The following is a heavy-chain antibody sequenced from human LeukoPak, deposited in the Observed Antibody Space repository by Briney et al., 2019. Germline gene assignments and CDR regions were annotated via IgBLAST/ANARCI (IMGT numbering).Heavy chain of an antibody. CDR3: ASAVVSGWSLDYFDY. CDR1: GGTFSSYA. CDR2: IILIFGTA. J-gene: IGHJ4*02. Sequence: ASVKVSCKASGGTFSSYAISWVRQAPGQGLEWMGGIILIFGTANYAQKFQGRVTITTDESTSTAYMELSSLRSEDTAVYYCASAVVSGWSLDYFDYWGQGTLVTVSS. V-gene: IGHV1-69*05. D-gene: IGHD6-19*01.